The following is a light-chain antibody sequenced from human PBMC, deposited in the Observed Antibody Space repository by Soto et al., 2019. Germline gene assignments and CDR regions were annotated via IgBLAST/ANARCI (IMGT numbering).Light chain of an antibody. CDR1: QSVSSN. CDR3: QQYDSWPPYT. CDR2: GAS. J-gene: IGKJ2*01. V-gene: IGKV3-15*01. Sequence: EIVMTQSPATLSVSPGERATLSCRASQSVSSNLAWYQQKPGQAPRLLIYGASTRAPGVPVRFSGSGSGTEFALTISSLQSEDFAVYSCQQYDSWPPYTFGQGTKLEIK.